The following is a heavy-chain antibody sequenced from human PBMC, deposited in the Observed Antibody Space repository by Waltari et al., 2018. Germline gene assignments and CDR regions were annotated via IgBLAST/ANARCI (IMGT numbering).Heavy chain of an antibody. Sequence: QVQLVQSGAEVKKPGSSVKVSCKASGGTFSSYAISWVRQAPGQGLEWSGGIIPIFGTANYAQKFQGRVTITADESTSTAYMELSSLRSEDTAVYYCARYGSGSYYPNYYYGMDVWGQGTTVTVSS. CDR1: GGTFSSYA. V-gene: IGHV1-69*01. CDR2: IIPIFGTA. J-gene: IGHJ6*02. CDR3: ARYGSGSYYPNYYYGMDV. D-gene: IGHD3-10*01.